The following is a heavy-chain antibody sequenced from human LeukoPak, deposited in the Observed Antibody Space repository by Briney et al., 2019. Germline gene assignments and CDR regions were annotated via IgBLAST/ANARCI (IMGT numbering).Heavy chain of an antibody. CDR2: IYYSGST. CDR3: ARGSEEYPVVCDY. Sequence: SETLSLTCTVSGGSISSSSYYWGWIRQPPGKGLEWIGSIYYSGSTYYNPSLKSRVTISVDTSKNQFSLKLSSVTAADTAVYYCARGSEEYPVVCDYWGQGTLVTVSS. V-gene: IGHV4-39*07. CDR1: GGSISSSSYY. D-gene: IGHD2/OR15-2a*01. J-gene: IGHJ4*02.